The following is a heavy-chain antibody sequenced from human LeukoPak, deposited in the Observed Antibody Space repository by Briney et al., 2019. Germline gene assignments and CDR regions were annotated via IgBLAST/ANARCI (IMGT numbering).Heavy chain of an antibody. CDR3: ARENSGSPSWYFDY. J-gene: IGHJ4*02. CDR2: ISWNSGTI. V-gene: IGHV3-9*01. Sequence: GGSLRLSCAGSGFIFNNYAMHWVRQPPGKGLEWVSGISWNSGTIDYADSVRGRFTISRDNAKNSLYLQMDSLRAEDTAVYYCARENSGSPSWYFDYWGQGTLVTVSS. CDR1: GFIFNNYA. D-gene: IGHD1-26*01.